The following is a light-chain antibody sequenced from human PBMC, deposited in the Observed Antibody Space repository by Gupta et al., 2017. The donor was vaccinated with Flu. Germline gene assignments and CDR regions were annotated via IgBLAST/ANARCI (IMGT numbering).Light chain of an antibody. CDR2: SNN. Sequence: QSVLTQPPSASGTPGQRVTISCSGSSSNIGINTVNWYQQLPGTAPKLLMYSNNYRPSGVPDRFSGSKSGTSASLAISGLQSQDEADYYCVAWDDSLNGLVFGGGTKLTVL. V-gene: IGLV1-44*01. CDR1: SSNIGINT. J-gene: IGLJ2*01. CDR3: VAWDDSLNGLV.